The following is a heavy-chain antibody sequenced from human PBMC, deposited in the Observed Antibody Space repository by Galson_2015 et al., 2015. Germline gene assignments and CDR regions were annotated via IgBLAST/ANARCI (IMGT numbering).Heavy chain of an antibody. CDR1: GGSFSIYT. Sequence: SVKVSCKASGGSFSIYTISWVRQAPGQGPQWMGGITPIFGNTNYAQKLQGRVTMTTDTSTSTAYMELRSLRSDDTAVYYCARFIVVVVAATPELDYWGQGTLVTVSS. CDR2: ITPIFGNT. V-gene: IGHV1-18*01. D-gene: IGHD2-15*01. J-gene: IGHJ4*02. CDR3: ARFIVVVVAATPELDY.